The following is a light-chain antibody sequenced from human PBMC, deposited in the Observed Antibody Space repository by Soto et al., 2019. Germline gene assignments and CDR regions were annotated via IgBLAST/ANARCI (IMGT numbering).Light chain of an antibody. CDR3: QQVNSVPFT. Sequence: DNQLTQSPSFLSASVGDRVTIACRASQGITNYLAWYQQKPGKAPELLIHSASTLGVGVPARFSGSGSGTEFTLTISGLQPEDVATYYCQQVNSVPFTFGPGTKVDIK. CDR2: SAS. V-gene: IGKV1-9*01. CDR1: QGITNY. J-gene: IGKJ3*01.